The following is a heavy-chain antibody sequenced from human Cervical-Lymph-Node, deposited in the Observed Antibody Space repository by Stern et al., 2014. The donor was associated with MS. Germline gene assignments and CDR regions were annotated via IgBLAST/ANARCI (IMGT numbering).Heavy chain of an antibody. D-gene: IGHD3-3*01. Sequence: QVTLRQSGPELVKPTQTLTLTCTFSGFSLSTSGMRVSWLRPPPGKALEWLVRTDCDDDKCYSTSLKTRLTISKDTSKNQVVLTMTNMDPVDTATYYCARSPPYYEFWNDYYYFDYWGQGTLVAVSS. CDR3: ARSPPYYEFWNDYYYFDY. V-gene: IGHV2-70*04. CDR2: TDCDDDK. CDR1: GFSLSTSGMR. J-gene: IGHJ4*02.